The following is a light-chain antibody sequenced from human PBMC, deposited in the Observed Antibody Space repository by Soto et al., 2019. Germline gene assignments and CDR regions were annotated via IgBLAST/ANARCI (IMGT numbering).Light chain of an antibody. CDR1: KLGDKS. V-gene: IGLV3-1*01. Sequence: SYELTQPPSVSVSPGQTATITCSGDKLGDKSSCWYQQKPGQSPELVMYQHNKRPSGIPERFSGSNSGNTATLTISGTQAMDEADYYCQAWDTSTVVFGGGTKLTVL. CDR3: QAWDTSTVV. CDR2: QHN. J-gene: IGLJ2*01.